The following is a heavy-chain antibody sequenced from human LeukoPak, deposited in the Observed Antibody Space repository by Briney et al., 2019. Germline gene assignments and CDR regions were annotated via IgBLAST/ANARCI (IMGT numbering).Heavy chain of an antibody. V-gene: IGHV4-34*01. CDR3: ARGSRYSYGYLTSLDLYYYYYMDV. CDR2: INHSGST. CDR1: GGSFSGYY. J-gene: IGHJ6*03. Sequence: SETLSLTCAVYGGSFSGYYWSWIRQPPGKGLEWIGEINHSGSTTYNPSPKSRVTILVDTSKNQFSLKLSSVTAADLAVYYCARGSRYSYGYLTSLDLYYYYYMDVWGKGTTVAVSS. D-gene: IGHD5-18*01.